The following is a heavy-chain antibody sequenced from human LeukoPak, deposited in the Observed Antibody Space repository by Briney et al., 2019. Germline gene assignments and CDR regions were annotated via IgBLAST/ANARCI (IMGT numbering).Heavy chain of an antibody. CDR2: ISGSGGST. V-gene: IGHV3-23*01. D-gene: IGHD3-9*01. Sequence: GGSLRLSCAASGFTFSSYAMSWVRQAPGKGPEWVSTISGSGGSTYYADSVRGRFTISRDNSKNTLSLQMNSLRAEDTAVYYCAKMGPRYFDWSVDFWGQGTLVTVSS. CDR3: AKMGPRYFDWSVDF. CDR1: GFTFSSYA. J-gene: IGHJ4*02.